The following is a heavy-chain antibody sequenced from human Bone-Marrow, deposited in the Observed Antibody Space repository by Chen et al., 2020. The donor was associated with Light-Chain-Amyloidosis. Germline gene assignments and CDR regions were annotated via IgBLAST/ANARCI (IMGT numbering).Heavy chain of an antibody. Sequence: RLQMQESGPGLGKPSETLSLSCTVSGASTRSGLYYWHWIRQSTGRGLEWIGSISRTGATSYNPSLGSRVTISLDTSKNSYSVDVTSVTAADTAVYYCARGESVYRNGNDFFYEWGQGTLVTVSS. CDR2: ISRTGAT. J-gene: IGHJ4*02. CDR3: ARGESVYRNGNDFFYE. D-gene: IGHD5-18*01. CDR1: GASTRSGLYY. V-gene: IGHV4-39*06.